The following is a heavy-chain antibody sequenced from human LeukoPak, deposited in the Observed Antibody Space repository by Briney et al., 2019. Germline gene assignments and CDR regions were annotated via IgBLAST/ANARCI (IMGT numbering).Heavy chain of an antibody. CDR1: GYTFTGYY. V-gene: IGHV1-2*06. J-gene: IGHJ6*03. Sequence: ASVKVSCKASGYTFTGYYMHWVRQAPGQGLEWMGRINPNSGGTNYAQKFQGRVTMTRDTSISTAYMELSRLRPDDTAVYYCARGGQHPAKYYYYYYMDVWGKGTTVTVSS. D-gene: IGHD6-13*01. CDR3: ARGGQHPAKYYYYYYMDV. CDR2: INPNSGGT.